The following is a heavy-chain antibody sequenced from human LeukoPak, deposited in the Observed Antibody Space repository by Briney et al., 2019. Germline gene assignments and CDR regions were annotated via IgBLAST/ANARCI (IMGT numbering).Heavy chain of an antibody. CDR2: IRYDGSNK. Sequence: PGGSLRHSCAASGFTFSSYGMHWVRQAPGKGLEWVAFIRYDGSNKYYADSVKGRFTISRDNSKNTLYLQMNSLRAEDTAVYYCAREWWIQLWQLPYFDYWGQGTLVTVSS. CDR3: AREWWIQLWQLPYFDY. D-gene: IGHD5-18*01. J-gene: IGHJ4*02. V-gene: IGHV3-30*02. CDR1: GFTFSSYG.